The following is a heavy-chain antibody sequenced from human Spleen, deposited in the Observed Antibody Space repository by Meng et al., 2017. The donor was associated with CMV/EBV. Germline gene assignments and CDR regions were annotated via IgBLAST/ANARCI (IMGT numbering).Heavy chain of an antibody. CDR1: GGTFGSNA. CDR2: IIPILGIA. Sequence: VKVSCKASGGTFGSNALSWVRQAPGQGLEWMGGIIPILGIANYAQKFQGRVTITADKSTSTAYMELSSLRSEDTAVYYCARGGAYGGNPVDYWGQGTLVTVSS. D-gene: IGHD4-23*01. CDR3: ARGGAYGGNPVDY. J-gene: IGHJ4*02. V-gene: IGHV1-69*10.